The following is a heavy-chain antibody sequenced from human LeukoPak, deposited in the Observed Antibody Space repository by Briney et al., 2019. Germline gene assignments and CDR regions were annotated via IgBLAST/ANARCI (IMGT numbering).Heavy chain of an antibody. CDR3: ARGPFEGHQQWLAC. CDR2: ISDSGSK. CDR1: GGSFSGYY. V-gene: IGHV4-34*01. D-gene: IGHD6-19*01. Sequence: SETLSLTCAVYGGSFSGYYWSWVRQPPGEGLEWIGEISDSGSKNFNPSLKSRVSISVDTSKNQFSLKVTSVTAADTAVYYCARGPFEGHQQWLACWGQGTRVSVSS. J-gene: IGHJ4*02.